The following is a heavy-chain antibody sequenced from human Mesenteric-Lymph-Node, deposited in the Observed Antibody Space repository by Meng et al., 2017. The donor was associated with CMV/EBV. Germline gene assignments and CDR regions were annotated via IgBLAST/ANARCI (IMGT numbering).Heavy chain of an antibody. V-gene: IGHV3-7*01. Sequence: GGSLRLSCAASGFTLSNYWMSWVRQAPGKGLEWVANIQQDGSEKSYVDSVKGRFTISRDNAKNSLYVQMNSLRAEDTAVYYCARAVYNYGYGCHFDYWGQGTLVTVSS. D-gene: IGHD5-18*01. CDR1: GFTLSNYW. J-gene: IGHJ4*02. CDR2: IQQDGSEK. CDR3: ARAVYNYGYGCHFDY.